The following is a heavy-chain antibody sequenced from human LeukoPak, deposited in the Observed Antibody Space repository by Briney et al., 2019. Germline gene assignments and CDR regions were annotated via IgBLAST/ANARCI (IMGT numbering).Heavy chain of an antibody. Sequence: GGSLRLSCAASGFTVSSNYMSWVRQAPGKGLEWVSVIYSGGSTYYADSVKGRFTISRDNSKNTLYLQMNSPRAEDTAVYYCARTPLYSSGWYYFDYWGQGTLVTVSS. D-gene: IGHD6-19*01. J-gene: IGHJ4*02. CDR3: ARTPLYSSGWYYFDY. CDR2: IYSGGST. V-gene: IGHV3-53*01. CDR1: GFTVSSNY.